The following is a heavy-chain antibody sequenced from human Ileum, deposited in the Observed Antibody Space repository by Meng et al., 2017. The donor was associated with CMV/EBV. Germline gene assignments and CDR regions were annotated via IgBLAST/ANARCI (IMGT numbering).Heavy chain of an antibody. CDR1: GFTFSSYS. CDR2: ISSSSSTI. V-gene: IGHV3-48*04. Sequence: GESLKISCAASGFTFSSYSMNWVRQASGKGLEWLSYISSSSSTIYYADSVKGRFTISRDNAKNSLYLQMNSLRVEDTAVYYCARGTTGAPGTDYWGQGTLVTVSS. J-gene: IGHJ4*02. CDR3: ARGTTGAPGTDY. D-gene: IGHD6-13*01.